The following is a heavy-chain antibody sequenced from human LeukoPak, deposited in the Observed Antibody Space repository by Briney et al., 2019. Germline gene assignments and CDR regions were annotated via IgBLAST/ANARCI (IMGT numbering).Heavy chain of an antibody. D-gene: IGHD3-22*01. CDR3: ARGRQEISMILVVMTGVSYYLDV. V-gene: IGHV4-34*01. CDR1: GGSFSGYY. J-gene: IGHJ6*03. Sequence: SKTLSLTCAVYGGSFSGYYWTWIRQSPGKGLEWIGEISPSGSTYYNPSLKSRLTISRDTSKNQFSLRLSSVTAADTAVYYCARGRQEISMILVVMTGVSYYLDVWGKGTTVTVS. CDR2: ISPSGST.